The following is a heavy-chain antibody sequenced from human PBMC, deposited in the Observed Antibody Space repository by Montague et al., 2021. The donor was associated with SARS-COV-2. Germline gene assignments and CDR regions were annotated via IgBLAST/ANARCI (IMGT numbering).Heavy chain of an antibody. CDR2: IYYSEST. CDR3: AGTYYDFWSGFIHYYYMDV. Sequence: SETLSLTCAVSGGSISSYYWSWIRQPPGKGLEWIGYIYYSESTNYNPSLKSRVTISVDTSKNQFSLKLSSVTAADTAVYYCAGTYYDFWSGFIHYYYMDVWGKGTTVTVSS. D-gene: IGHD3-3*01. V-gene: IGHV4-59*01. J-gene: IGHJ6*03. CDR1: GGSISSYY.